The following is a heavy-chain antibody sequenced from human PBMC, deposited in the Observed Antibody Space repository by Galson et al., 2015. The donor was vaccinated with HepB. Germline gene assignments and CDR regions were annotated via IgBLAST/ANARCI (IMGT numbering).Heavy chain of an antibody. J-gene: IGHJ6*02. D-gene: IGHD6-13*01. CDR1: GSTFTSYA. CDR2: INPNTGNP. Sequence: SVKVSCKASGSTFTSYAMNWVRQAPGQGLEWMGWINPNTGNPTYAQGFAGRFVFSLDTSVSTAYLQISSLKAEDTAVYYCARGGSSWYEERNYYYYGMDVWGQGTTVTVSS. V-gene: IGHV7-4-1*02. CDR3: ARGGSSWYEERNYYYYGMDV.